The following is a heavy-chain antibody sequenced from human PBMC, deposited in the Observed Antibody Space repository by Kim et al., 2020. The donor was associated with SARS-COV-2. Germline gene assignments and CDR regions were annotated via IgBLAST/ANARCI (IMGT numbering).Heavy chain of an antibody. J-gene: IGHJ4*02. D-gene: IGHD2-2*01. CDR3: AKSGCSSTSCYLNY. CDR1: GFTVGDYA. V-gene: IGHV3-9*01. CDR2: ISWSSDNI. Sequence: GGSLRLSCAASGFTVGDYAMHWVRQAPGKSLEWVSGISWSSDNIGYADSVKGRFTISRDNAKNSLYLQMNSLRAEDTALYYCAKSGCSSTSCYLNYWGQGTLVTVSS.